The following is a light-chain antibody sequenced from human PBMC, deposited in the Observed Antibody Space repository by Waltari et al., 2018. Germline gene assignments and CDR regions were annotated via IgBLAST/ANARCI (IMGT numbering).Light chain of an antibody. CDR3: SAYTSSATLA. V-gene: IGLV2-14*03. Sequence: QSALTQPASLSGAPGQSITISCTGTSSDIGFHTHVSWYQQHPGQAPRLLMYDVNSRPSGVSHRFSGSKSGNTASLTISGLQADDEAHYYCSAYTSSATLAFGGGTGLTVL. J-gene: IGLJ2*01. CDR1: SSDIGFHTH. CDR2: DVN.